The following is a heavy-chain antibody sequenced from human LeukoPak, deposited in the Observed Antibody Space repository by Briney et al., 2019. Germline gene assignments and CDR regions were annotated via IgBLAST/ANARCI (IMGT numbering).Heavy chain of an antibody. D-gene: IGHD6-19*01. Sequence: PGGSLRLSCAASGFTFSSYGMHWVRQAPGKGLEWVAVISYDGSNKYYAGSVKGRFTISRDNSKNTLYLQMNSLRAEDTAVYYCAKDISPSLGWYRDNYFDYWGQGTLVTVSS. J-gene: IGHJ4*02. CDR2: ISYDGSNK. V-gene: IGHV3-30*18. CDR1: GFTFSSYG. CDR3: AKDISPSLGWYRDNYFDY.